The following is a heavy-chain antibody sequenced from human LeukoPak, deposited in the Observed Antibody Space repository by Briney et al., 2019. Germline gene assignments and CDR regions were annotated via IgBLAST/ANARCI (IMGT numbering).Heavy chain of an antibody. Sequence: SETLSLTCTVSGGSISSYYWSWIRQPPGKGLEWIGYIYYSGSTNYNPSLKSRVTISVDTSKNQFSLKLSSVTAADTAVYYCAIASPRGYSGYDVDYWGQGTLVTVSS. CDR2: IYYSGST. V-gene: IGHV4-59*01. CDR3: AIASPRGYSGYDVDY. CDR1: GGSISSYY. D-gene: IGHD5-12*01. J-gene: IGHJ4*02.